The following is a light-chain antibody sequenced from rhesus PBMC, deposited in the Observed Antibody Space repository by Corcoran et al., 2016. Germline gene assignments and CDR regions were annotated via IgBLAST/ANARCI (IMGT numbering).Light chain of an antibody. V-gene: IGKV3-24*04. Sequence: ETVLTQSPATLSLSPGERATLSCRASQSVYRSLAWYQQKPGQPPRLLIYDASSRASDIPDRFSGSGSGTDFTLTISSLKPEDVGIYYCQQCTHWPLTFGGGTKVELK. J-gene: IGKJ4*01. CDR2: DAS. CDR3: QQCTHWPLT. CDR1: QSVYRS.